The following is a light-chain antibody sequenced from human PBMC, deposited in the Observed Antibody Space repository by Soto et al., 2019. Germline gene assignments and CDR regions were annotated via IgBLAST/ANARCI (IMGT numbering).Light chain of an antibody. CDR1: QSISSY. CDR2: AAS. Sequence: DIQMTQSPSSLSASVGDRVTITCRASQSISSYLNWYQQKPGKAPKLLIYAASSLQSGVPSRFSGSGSGTDFTLNISSLQPEDVGTYYCQSYDDAPVPFARATQVDI. V-gene: IGKV1-39*01. J-gene: IGKJ4*01. CDR3: QSYDDAPVP.